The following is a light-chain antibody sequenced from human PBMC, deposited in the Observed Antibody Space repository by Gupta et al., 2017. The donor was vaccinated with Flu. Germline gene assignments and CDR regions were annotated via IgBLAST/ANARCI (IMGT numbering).Light chain of an antibody. CDR1: SGSIASNF. J-gene: IGLJ3*02. V-gene: IGLV6-57*01. Sequence: NFMLTQPHSVSESPGKTVTLSCTRSSGSIASNFVQWYQQRPGSSPTTVIYEDNQRPSGVPDRFSGSIDSSSNSASLTISGLKTEDEADYYGQSYDGSTRVFGGGTKLTVL. CDR2: EDN. CDR3: QSYDGSTRV.